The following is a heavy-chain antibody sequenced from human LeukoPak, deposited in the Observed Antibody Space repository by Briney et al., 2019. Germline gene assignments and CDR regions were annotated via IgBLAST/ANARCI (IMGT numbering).Heavy chain of an antibody. CDR2: INHSGSI. CDR1: GGSFSGYY. CDR3: ARGGWYSAYFQH. J-gene: IGHJ1*01. D-gene: IGHD6-19*01. V-gene: IGHV4-34*01. Sequence: SETLSLTCAVYGGSFSGYYWSWIRQPPGKGLEWIGEINHSGSINYNPSLKSRVTISVDTSKNQFSLKLSSVTAADTAVYYCARGGWYSAYFQHWGQGTLVTVSS.